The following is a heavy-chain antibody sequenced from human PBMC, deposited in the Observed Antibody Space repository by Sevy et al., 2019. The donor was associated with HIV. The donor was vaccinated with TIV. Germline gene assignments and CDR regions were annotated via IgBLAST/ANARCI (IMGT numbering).Heavy chain of an antibody. CDR1: GYTLTKLS. D-gene: IGHD3-22*01. CDR2: FDPEDGER. V-gene: IGHV1-24*01. Sequence: ASVKVSCKVSGYTLTKLSMHWVRQAPGKGLEWMGSFDPEDGERIYAQNFQGRVTMSEDTSTDTAYMDLSSLGSDDTAVYYCAATREYYYGNSGYFDYWGQGTLVTVS. CDR3: AATREYYYGNSGYFDY. J-gene: IGHJ4*02.